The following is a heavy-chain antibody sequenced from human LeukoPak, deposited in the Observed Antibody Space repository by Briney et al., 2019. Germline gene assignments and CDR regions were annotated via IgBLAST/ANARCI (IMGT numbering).Heavy chain of an antibody. V-gene: IGHV4-59*08. J-gene: IGHJ4*02. Sequence: SVTLSLTCTVPVGSISSYYGSWIRQPPGKGLEGIGFIYYSGSTNYNPSLKSRVTISVDTSKNQFSLKLSSVTAADTAVYYCARTELRYDSSGYYYYILDYWGQGTLVTVSS. D-gene: IGHD3-22*01. CDR1: VGSISSYY. CDR2: IYYSGST. CDR3: ARTELRYDSSGYYYYILDY.